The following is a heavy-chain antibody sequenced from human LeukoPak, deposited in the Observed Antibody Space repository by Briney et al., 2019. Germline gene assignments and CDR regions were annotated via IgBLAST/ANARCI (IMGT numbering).Heavy chain of an antibody. Sequence: SETLSLTCTVSGGSISSGGYYWSWIRQHPGKGLEWIGYIYYSGSTYHNPSLKSRVTISVDTSKNQFSLKLSSVTAADTAVFYCARGTTRYTTTYYFDYWGQGTLVTVSS. D-gene: IGHD2-2*02. J-gene: IGHJ4*02. V-gene: IGHV4-31*03. CDR3: ARGTTRYTTTYYFDY. CDR1: GGSISSGGYY. CDR2: IYYSGST.